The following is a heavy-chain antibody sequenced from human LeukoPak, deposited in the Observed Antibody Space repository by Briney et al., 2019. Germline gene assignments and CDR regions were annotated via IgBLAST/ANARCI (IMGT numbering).Heavy chain of an antibody. J-gene: IGHJ4*02. CDR1: GLIVSNNY. V-gene: IGHV3-53*01. D-gene: IGHD2-2*01. Sequence: PGGSLRLSCAASGLIVSNNYMSWVRQAPGKGLEWVSIVYSGGHTYYADSVTGRFTISRDKSKNTLYLQMSSLRAEDTAVYYCARGIRDCSRTTCYQPFDYWGQGALVTVSS. CDR3: ARGIRDCSRTTCYQPFDY. CDR2: VYSGGHT.